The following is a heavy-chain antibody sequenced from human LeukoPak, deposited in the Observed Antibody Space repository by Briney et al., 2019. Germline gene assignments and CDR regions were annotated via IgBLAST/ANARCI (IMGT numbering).Heavy chain of an antibody. D-gene: IGHD2-15*01. J-gene: IGHJ4*02. CDR1: GGSISSYY. Sequence: SETLSLTCTVSGGSISSYYWTWIRQPPGKGLEWIGYVYYSGSTNYNPSLKSRVTISIDTSKNQFSLNLSSVTAADTAVYYCARRGGNYFDYWGLGTLVTVSS. CDR2: VYYSGST. V-gene: IGHV4-59*01. CDR3: ARRGGNYFDY.